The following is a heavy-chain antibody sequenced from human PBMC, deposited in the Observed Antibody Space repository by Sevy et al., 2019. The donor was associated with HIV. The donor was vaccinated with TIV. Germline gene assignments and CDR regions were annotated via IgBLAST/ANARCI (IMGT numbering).Heavy chain of an antibody. CDR3: ARERDFGWGFDY. CDR2: ISSGNGKT. V-gene: IGHV1-3*01. Sequence: ASVKVSCKASGYSFRDYGIHWVRQAPGQSLAWVGWISSGNGKTKYSQNLQGRVSITRDTSATTAYMELSSLRSEDTAMYYCARERDFGWGFDYWGQGTLVTVSS. CDR1: GYSFRDYG. J-gene: IGHJ4*02. D-gene: IGHD6-19*01.